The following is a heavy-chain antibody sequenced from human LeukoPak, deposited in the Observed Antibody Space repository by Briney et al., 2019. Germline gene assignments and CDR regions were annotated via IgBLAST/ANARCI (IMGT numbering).Heavy chain of an antibody. CDR3: ANNFDY. V-gene: IGHV3-33*06. J-gene: IGHJ4*02. CDR2: IWHDGSNK. CDR1: GFTFSNYG. Sequence: GRSLRLSCAASGFTFSNYGRHWVRQGPGKGLEWVAVIWHDGSNKYYADSVKGRFTISRDNSRNTVYLQMNNLRAEDTAVYYCANNFDYWGRGTLVTVSS.